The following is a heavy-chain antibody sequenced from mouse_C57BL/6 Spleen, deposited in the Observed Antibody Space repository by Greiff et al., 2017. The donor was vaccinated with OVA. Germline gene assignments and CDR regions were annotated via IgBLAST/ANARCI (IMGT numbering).Heavy chain of an antibody. Sequence: VHVKQSGPELVKPGASVKMSCKASGYTFTDYNMHWVKQSHGKSLEWIGYINPNNGGTSYNQKFKGKATLTVNKSSSTAYMELRSLTSEDSAVYYCARNDGSSPAWFAYWGQGTLVTVSA. CDR3: ARNDGSSPAWFAY. CDR1: GYTFTDYN. CDR2: INPNNGGT. D-gene: IGHD1-1*01. V-gene: IGHV1-22*01. J-gene: IGHJ3*01.